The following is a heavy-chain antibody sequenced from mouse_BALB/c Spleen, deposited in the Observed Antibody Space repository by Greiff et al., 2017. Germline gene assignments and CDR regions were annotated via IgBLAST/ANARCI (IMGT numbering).Heavy chain of an antibody. Sequence: EVQGVESGGGLVKPGGSLKLSCAASGFTFSDYYMYWVRQTPEKRLEWVATISDGGSYTYYPDSVKGRFTISRDNAKNNLYLQMSSLKSEDTAMYSCARGGGVRAWFAYWGQGTLVTVSA. V-gene: IGHV5-4*02. D-gene: IGHD2-14*01. CDR1: GFTFSDYY. CDR2: ISDGGSYT. CDR3: ARGGGVRAWFAY. J-gene: IGHJ3*01.